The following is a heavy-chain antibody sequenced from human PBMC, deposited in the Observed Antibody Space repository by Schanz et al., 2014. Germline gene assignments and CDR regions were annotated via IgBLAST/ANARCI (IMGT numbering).Heavy chain of an antibody. CDR3: ARAKRFGDMDV. CDR1: GGTFSSYT. D-gene: IGHD3-10*01. V-gene: IGHV1-69*02. CDR2: IIPILGIA. Sequence: QLQLVQSGAEVKKPGSSVKVSCKLSGGTFSSYTISWMRQAPGQGLEWMGKIIPILGIANYAQKFQGRVTITADRSTSTAYMELSSLRSEDTAVYYCARAKRFGDMDVWGQGTTVTVSS. J-gene: IGHJ6*02.